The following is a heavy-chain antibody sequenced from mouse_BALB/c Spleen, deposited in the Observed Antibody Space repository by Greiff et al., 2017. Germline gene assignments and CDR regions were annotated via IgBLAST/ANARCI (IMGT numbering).Heavy chain of an antibody. CDR3: VRDPWCFDV. CDR1: GFSLTSYD. J-gene: IGHJ1*01. CDR2: IWTGGGT. Sequence: LVESGPGLVAPSQSLSITCTVSGFSLTSYDISWIRQPPGKGLEWLGVIWTGGGTNYNSAFMSRLSISKDNSKSQVFLKMNSLQTDDTAIYYCVRDPWCFDVWGAGTTVTVSS. V-gene: IGHV2-9-2*01.